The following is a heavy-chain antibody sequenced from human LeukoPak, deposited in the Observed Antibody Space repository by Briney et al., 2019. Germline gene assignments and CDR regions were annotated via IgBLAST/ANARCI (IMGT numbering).Heavy chain of an antibody. J-gene: IGHJ4*02. CDR1: GFTFSASA. V-gene: IGHV3-73*01. D-gene: IGHD6-6*01. CDR2: IRSKANNYAT. Sequence: GGSLRLSCAASGFTFSASAVHWVRQASGKGLEWIGRIRSKANNYATAYAGSLKGRFTVSKDDSKNTAYLQMNSLKTEDSAVYFCARDSSSEGPLDYWGQGTLVAVSS. CDR3: ARDSSSEGPLDY.